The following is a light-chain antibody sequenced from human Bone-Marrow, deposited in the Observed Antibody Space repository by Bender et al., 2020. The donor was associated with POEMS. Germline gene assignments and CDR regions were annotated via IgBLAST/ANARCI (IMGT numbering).Light chain of an antibody. CDR3: SSYTTSSTVI. J-gene: IGLJ2*01. Sequence: QSALTQPASMSGSPGQSITISCTGTSSDYVSWYQQRPGQAPKLMLYDVSNRPSGVSNRFSGSKSGNTASLTISGLQAEDEADYYCSSYTTSSTVIFGGGTTLTVL. CDR1: SSDY. V-gene: IGLV2-14*01. CDR2: DVS.